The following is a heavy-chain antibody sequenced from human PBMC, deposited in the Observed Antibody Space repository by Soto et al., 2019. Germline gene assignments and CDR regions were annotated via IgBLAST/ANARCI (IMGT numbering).Heavy chain of an antibody. J-gene: IGHJ4*02. V-gene: IGHV1-46*01. CDR2: INTLGGST. CDR3: ARGLGAADY. D-gene: IGHD3-16*01. Sequence: QVQLVQSGAEVKKPGASMKVSCKASGYTFTSDYIHWGRQAHGQGLVWMGIINTLGGSTTYAQKFQGRVTMARDTSTSTVYMELSSLRSEDTAVYYCARGLGAADYWGQRTLVTVSS. CDR1: GYTFTSDY.